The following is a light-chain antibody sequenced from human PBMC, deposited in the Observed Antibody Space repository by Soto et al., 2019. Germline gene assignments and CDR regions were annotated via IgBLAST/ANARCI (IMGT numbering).Light chain of an antibody. Sequence: QSALTQPASVSGSPGQSITISCTGTNSDVGSYNLVSWYQQHPDKAPKLMIYEATKRPSGVSNRFSGSKSGNTASLTVSGLQAEDEADYYCCSYAGTSSHVLFGGGIKVTVL. CDR1: NSDVGSYNL. V-gene: IGLV2-23*01. CDR2: EAT. CDR3: CSYAGTSSHVL. J-gene: IGLJ2*01.